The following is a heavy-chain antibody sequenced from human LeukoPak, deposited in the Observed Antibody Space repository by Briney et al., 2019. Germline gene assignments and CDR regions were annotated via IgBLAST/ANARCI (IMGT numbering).Heavy chain of an antibody. V-gene: IGHV4-4*02. CDR1: GGSISSSNW. D-gene: IGHD5-12*01. Sequence: SGTLSLTCAVSGGSISSSNWWSWVRQPPGKGLEWIGEIYHSGSTNYNPSLNSRVTISVVTSKNQFSLQLNSVTAADTAVYYCVRHDGRGGATMGALDSWGQGSLVTVSS. CDR3: VRHDGRGGATMGALDS. CDR2: IYHSGST. J-gene: IGHJ4*02.